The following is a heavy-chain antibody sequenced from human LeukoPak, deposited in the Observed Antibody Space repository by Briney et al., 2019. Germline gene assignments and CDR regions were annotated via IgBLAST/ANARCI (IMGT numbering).Heavy chain of an antibody. V-gene: IGHV3-23*01. Sequence: GGSLRLSCAASGFTFRSYAMTWVRQAPGKGLEWVSEISNIATINYADSVKGRFTMSRDNSKNTPYLQMNSLKTEDTAVYYCTTVLNDWGQGTLVTVSS. CDR1: GFTFRSYA. CDR3: TTVLND. J-gene: IGHJ4*02. CDR2: ISNIATI.